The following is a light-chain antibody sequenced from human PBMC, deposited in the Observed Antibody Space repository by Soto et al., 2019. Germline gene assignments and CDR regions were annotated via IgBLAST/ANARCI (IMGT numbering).Light chain of an antibody. CDR3: QQRSNWPRRA. CDR1: QGVSSY. CDR2: DAS. Sequence: EIVLTQSTATLSLSPGERATLSCRASQGVSSYLAWYQQKPGQAPRLLIYDASNRATGIPARFSGSGSGTDFTLTISSLEPEDFAVYYCQQRSNWPRRAFGPGTKVDIK. J-gene: IGKJ3*01. V-gene: IGKV3-11*01.